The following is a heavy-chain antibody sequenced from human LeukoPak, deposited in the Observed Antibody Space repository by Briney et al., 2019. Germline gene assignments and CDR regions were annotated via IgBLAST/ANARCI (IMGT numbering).Heavy chain of an antibody. V-gene: IGHV4-59*01. J-gene: IGHJ3*02. D-gene: IGHD2-2*01. Sequence: PSETLSLTCTVSGGSISSYYRSWIRQPPGKGLEWIGYIYYSGSTNYNPSLKSRVTISVDTSKNQFSLKLSSVTAADTAVYYCARVAGRSTRAFDIWGQGTMVTVSS. CDR1: GGSISSYY. CDR3: ARVAGRSTRAFDI. CDR2: IYYSGST.